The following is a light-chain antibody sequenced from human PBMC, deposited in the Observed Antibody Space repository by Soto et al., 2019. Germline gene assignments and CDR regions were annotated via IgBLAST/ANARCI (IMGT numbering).Light chain of an antibody. J-gene: IGKJ1*01. CDR2: NAS. Sequence: DIQMTQSPSTLSASVVDGVTITFRASQIISSWLAWYQQNTGKAPKLLIYNASCLESGLPSRFSGSGSGTEFTLTISILHPDDLANYYRQQYNSHSWTFGQGTKVDIK. V-gene: IGKV1-5*03. CDR1: QIISSW. CDR3: QQYNSHSWT.